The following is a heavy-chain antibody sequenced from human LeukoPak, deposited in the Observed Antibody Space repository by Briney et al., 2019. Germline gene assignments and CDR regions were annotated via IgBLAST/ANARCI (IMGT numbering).Heavy chain of an antibody. D-gene: IGHD6-13*01. CDR3: AQQVVGTSDTFDI. J-gene: IGHJ3*02. CDR2: ISYSGSN. V-gene: IGHV4-59*01. CDR1: GASLRSFY. Sequence: SETLSLTCSVSGASLRSFYWRWIRQPPGKGLEWIGYISYSGSNNFNPSLKSRATMPADTSKSQLSLRLDSVTAADTPVYFCAQQVVGTSDTFDIWGQGKMVTVSS.